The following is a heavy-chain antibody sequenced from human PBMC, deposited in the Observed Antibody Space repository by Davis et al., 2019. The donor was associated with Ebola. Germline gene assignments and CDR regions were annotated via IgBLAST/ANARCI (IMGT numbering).Heavy chain of an antibody. CDR1: GGSISSYY. CDR3: ARDSTGSGSYRNYYYYYGMDV. J-gene: IGHJ6*02. V-gene: IGHV4-59*01. Sequence: PGGSLRLSCTVSGGSISSYYWSWIRQPPGKGLEWIGYIYYSGSTNYNPSLKSRVTISVDTSKNQFSLKLSSVTAADTAVYYCARDSTGSGSYRNYYYYYGMDVWGQGTTVTVSS. CDR2: IYYSGST. D-gene: IGHD3-10*01.